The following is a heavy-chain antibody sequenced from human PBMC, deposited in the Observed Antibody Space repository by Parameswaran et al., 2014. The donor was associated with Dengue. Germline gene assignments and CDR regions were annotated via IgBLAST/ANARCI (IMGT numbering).Heavy chain of an antibody. V-gene: IGHV1-18*01. D-gene: IGHD6-19*01. Sequence: WVRQALGQGLEWMGWISAYNGNTNYAQKLQGRVTMTTDTSTSTAYMELRSLRSDDTAVYYCARDRIAVAGRFDYWGQGTLVTVSS. J-gene: IGHJ4*02. CDR2: ISAYNGNT. CDR3: ARDRIAVAGRFDY.